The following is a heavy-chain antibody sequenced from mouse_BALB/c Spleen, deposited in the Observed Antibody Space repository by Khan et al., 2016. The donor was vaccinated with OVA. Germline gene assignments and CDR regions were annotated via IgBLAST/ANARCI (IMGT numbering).Heavy chain of an antibody. CDR3: TRDYGYDKGAFDY. V-gene: IGHV1-69*02. Sequence: QVQLQQPGAELVRPGASVKLSCKASGYTFTIYWINWVKQRPGQGLEWIGNIYPSDSYTNYNQKFKDKATLTVDKSSSTAYMQLSSPTSEDSSVYYCTRDYGYDKGAFDYWGQGTTLTVSS. J-gene: IGHJ2*01. CDR1: GYTFTIYW. CDR2: IYPSDSYT. D-gene: IGHD2-14*01.